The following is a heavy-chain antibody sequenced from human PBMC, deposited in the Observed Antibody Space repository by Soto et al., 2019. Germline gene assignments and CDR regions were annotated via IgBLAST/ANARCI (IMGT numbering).Heavy chain of an antibody. CDR1: GFTFSSYN. CDR3: ARSKYIDY. D-gene: IGHD4-4*01. CDR2: ISGSGSTI. Sequence: EVQLVESGGGLVQPGGSLRLSCIVSGFTFSSYNMNWVRQAPGKGLEWVTYISGSGSTIYYADSVKGRFTISRDNVKNSLPLQMNSLRDEDTAIYYCARSKYIDYWGQGTLVTVSS. V-gene: IGHV3-48*02. J-gene: IGHJ4*02.